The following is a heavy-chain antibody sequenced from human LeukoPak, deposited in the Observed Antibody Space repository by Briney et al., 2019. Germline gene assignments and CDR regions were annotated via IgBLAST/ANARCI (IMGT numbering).Heavy chain of an antibody. CDR2: IYSGGST. CDR1: GFTFSSYA. Sequence: PGGSLRLSCAASGFTFSSYAMSWVRQAPGKGLEWVSVIYSGGSTYYADSVKGRFTISRDNSKNTLYLQMNSLRAEDTAVYYCARVRVTGYSNFAYWGQGTLVTVSS. CDR3: ARVRVTGYSNFAY. D-gene: IGHD3-9*01. V-gene: IGHV3-53*01. J-gene: IGHJ4*02.